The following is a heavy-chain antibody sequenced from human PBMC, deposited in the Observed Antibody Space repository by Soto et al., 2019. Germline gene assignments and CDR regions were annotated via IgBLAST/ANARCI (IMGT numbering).Heavy chain of an antibody. V-gene: IGHV3-23*01. D-gene: IGHD3-22*01. CDR3: ARGRYLDSSDYSVANLTSAH. CDR2: ISRSGRGSA. Sequence: GGSLRLSCAASGFTFNSYVMTWVRQAPGEGLEWVSSISRSGRGSAYYADSVKGRFTISRDNSENTLFLQMNNLRDEDTALYYCARGRYLDSSDYSVANLTSAHSGLGTLVTVSS. J-gene: IGHJ4*02. CDR1: GFTFNSYV.